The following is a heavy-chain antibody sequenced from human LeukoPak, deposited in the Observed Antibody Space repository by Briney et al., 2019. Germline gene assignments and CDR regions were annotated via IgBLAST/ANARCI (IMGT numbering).Heavy chain of an antibody. CDR1: GGSISGYY. CDR2: IFYSGTT. Sequence: SETLSLTCTVSGGSISGYYWGWIRQPPGKGLEYIGFIFYSGTTNYNPSLKSRVTISVDTSKNQFSLKLSSVTAADTAVYYCARVSGYDWESFYDSWGQGTLVTVSS. CDR3: ARVSGYDWESFYDS. V-gene: IGHV4-59*01. D-gene: IGHD5-12*01. J-gene: IGHJ4*02.